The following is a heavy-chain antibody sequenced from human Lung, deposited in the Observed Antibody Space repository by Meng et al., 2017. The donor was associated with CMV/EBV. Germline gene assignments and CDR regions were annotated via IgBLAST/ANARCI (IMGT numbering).Heavy chain of an antibody. V-gene: IGHV4-34*01. CDR1: GGSFSGYY. J-gene: IGHJ5*02. Sequence: SETLSLTCAVYGGSFSGYYWSWIRKPPGKGLEWIGEINHSGSTNYNPSLKSRVTISVDTSKNQFSLKLSSVTAADTAVYYCAREGITGTTGFDPWGQGTLVTVSS. CDR2: INHSGST. D-gene: IGHD1-7*01. CDR3: AREGITGTTGFDP.